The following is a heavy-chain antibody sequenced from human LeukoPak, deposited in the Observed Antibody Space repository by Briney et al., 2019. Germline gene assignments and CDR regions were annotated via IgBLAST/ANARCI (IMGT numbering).Heavy chain of an antibody. CDR3: ASVDYYGSGSTIDY. CDR1: GGSISSYY. V-gene: IGHV4-59*08. CDR2: IYYSGST. J-gene: IGHJ4*02. Sequence: SETLSLTCTVPGGSISSYYWSWIRQPPGKGLEWIGYIYYSGSTNYNPSLKSRVTISVDTSKNQFSLKLSSVTAADTAVYYCASVDYYGSGSTIDYWGQGTLVTVSS. D-gene: IGHD3-10*01.